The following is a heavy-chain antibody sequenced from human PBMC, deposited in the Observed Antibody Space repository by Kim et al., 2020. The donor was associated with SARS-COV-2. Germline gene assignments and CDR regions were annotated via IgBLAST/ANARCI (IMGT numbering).Heavy chain of an antibody. D-gene: IGHD5-12*01. V-gene: IGHV4-34*01. J-gene: IGHJ4*02. CDR3: ARDPRGYSGYED. Sequence: NYNPSLKSRVTISVDTSKNQFSLKLSSVTAADTAVYYCARDPRGYSGYEDWGQGTLVTVSS.